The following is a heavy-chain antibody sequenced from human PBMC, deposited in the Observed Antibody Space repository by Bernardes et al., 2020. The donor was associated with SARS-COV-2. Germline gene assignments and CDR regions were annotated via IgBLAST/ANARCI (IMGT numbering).Heavy chain of an antibody. CDR1: GFTFRTYW. D-gene: IGHD5-18*01. Sequence: GGSLRLSRAASGFTFRTYWIHWVRQAPGKGLEWVSRISPGGTTTNYADSVKGRFTISRDNTKNTLYLQMNSLTVEDTAVYFCARGGGGSTYGFGDVCGQGTLVTASS. CDR3: ARGGGGSTYGFGDV. V-gene: IGHV3-74*01. CDR2: ISPGGTTT. J-gene: IGHJ4*02.